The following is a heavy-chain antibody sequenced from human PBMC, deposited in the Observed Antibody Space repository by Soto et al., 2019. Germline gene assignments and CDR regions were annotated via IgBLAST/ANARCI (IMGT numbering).Heavy chain of an antibody. CDR2: IYYSGST. J-gene: IGHJ4*02. CDR3: ARGAQWLVQRGFDY. V-gene: IGHV4-31*03. CDR1: GGSISSDGYY. Sequence: LSLTCTVSGGSISSDGYYWSWIRQHPGKGLEWIGYIYYSGSTYYNPSLKSRVTISVDTSKNQSSLKLSSVTAADTAVYYCARGAQWLVQRGFDYWGQGTLVTVSS. D-gene: IGHD6-19*01.